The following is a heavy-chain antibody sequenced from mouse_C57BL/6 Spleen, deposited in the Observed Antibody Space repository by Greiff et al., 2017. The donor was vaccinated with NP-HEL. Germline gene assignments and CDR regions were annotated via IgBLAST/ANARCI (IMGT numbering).Heavy chain of an antibody. CDR2: IDPSDSYT. D-gene: IGHD1-2*01. V-gene: IGHV1-69*01. J-gene: IGHJ4*01. Sequence: QVQLQQPGAELVMPGASVKLSCKASGYTFTSYWMHWVKQRPGQGLEWIGEIDPSDSYTNYNQKFKGKSTLTVDKSSSTAYMQLGSLTSEDSAVYYCARRTTANAMDYWGQGTSVTVSS. CDR3: ARRTTANAMDY. CDR1: GYTFTSYW.